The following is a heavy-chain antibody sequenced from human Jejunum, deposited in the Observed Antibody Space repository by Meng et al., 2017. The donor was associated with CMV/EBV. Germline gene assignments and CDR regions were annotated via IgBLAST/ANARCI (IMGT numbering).Heavy chain of an antibody. J-gene: IGHJ4*02. CDR3: AKDTVPDSRFNFDH. CDR2: IYGGGSTK. D-gene: IGHD2-21*02. CDR1: RFVFSGYS. Sequence: SRFVFSGYSLNWVRLAPGKGLEWVSIIYGGGSTKIYADSVKGRFTISRDDSKNMLYLQMDSLRVEDTALYFCAKDTVPDSRFNFDHWGRGTLVTVSS. V-gene: IGHV3-23*03.